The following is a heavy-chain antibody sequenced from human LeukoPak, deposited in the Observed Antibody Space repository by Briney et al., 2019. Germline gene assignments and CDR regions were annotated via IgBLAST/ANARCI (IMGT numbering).Heavy chain of an antibody. CDR2: ISNSGST. CDR3: ARRPAGTIDY. D-gene: IGHD6-19*01. V-gene: IGHV4-34*01. Sequence: SSETLSLTCAVYGGSFSGYYWSWIRQPPGKGLEWIGEISNSGSTNYNPSLKSRVTILVDTSKNQFSLKLNSVTAADTAVYYCARRPAGTIDYWGQGTLVTVSS. CDR1: GGSFSGYY. J-gene: IGHJ4*02.